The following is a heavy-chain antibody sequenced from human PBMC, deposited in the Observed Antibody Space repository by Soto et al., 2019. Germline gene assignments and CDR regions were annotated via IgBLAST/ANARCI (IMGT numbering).Heavy chain of an antibody. Sequence: WGSLRLSCAVSGVTFNSYSMNWVRQAPGKGLEWVSSISSFSNYRYYTSSVKGRFTTSRDNARNSLYLQMNSLRAEDTAVYYCAKGGRQWLITSDFNYWGQGAMVTVSS. J-gene: IGHJ4*02. CDR2: ISSFSNYR. CDR3: AKGGRQWLITSDFNY. CDR1: GVTFNSYS. D-gene: IGHD6-19*01. V-gene: IGHV3-21*01.